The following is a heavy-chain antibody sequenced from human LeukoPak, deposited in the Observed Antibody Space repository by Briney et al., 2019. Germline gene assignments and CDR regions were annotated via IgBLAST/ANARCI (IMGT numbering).Heavy chain of an antibody. CDR1: GFSLTTSGVC. D-gene: IGHD5/OR15-5a*01. CDR3: ARSLHIYPYYYIDV. Sequence: ESGPTLVNPTQTLTLTCTFSGFSLTTSGVCVNWIRQPPGKALEWLARIDWDDDEYHSTSLKTRLTISKDTSKNQVVLTMTNMDSVDTATYYCARSLHIYPYYYIDVWGKGTTVTVSS. CDR2: IDWDDDE. V-gene: IGHV2-70*11. J-gene: IGHJ6*03.